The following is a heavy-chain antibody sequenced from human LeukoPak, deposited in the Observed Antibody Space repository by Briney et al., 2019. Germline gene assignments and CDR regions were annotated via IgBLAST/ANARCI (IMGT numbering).Heavy chain of an antibody. J-gene: IGHJ4*02. CDR3: AKDVHGYHGLSIFGVVISYYFDY. Sequence: GGSLRLSCAASGFTFSSYGMHWVRQAPGKGLEWVAFIRYDGSNKYYADSVKGRFTISRDNSKNTLYLQMNSLRAEDTAVYYCAKDVHGYHGLSIFGVVISYYFDYWGQGTLVTVSS. V-gene: IGHV3-30*02. CDR2: IRYDGSNK. D-gene: IGHD3-3*01. CDR1: GFTFSSYG.